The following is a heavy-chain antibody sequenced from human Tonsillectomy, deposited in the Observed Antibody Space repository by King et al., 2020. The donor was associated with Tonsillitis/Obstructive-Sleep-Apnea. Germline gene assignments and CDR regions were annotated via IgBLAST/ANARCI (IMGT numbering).Heavy chain of an antibody. D-gene: IGHD3-22*01. CDR1: GFTFSSYE. CDR3: ARDRGYYRGNFDY. CDR2: ISSSGSTI. Sequence: EVQLVESGGGLVQPGGSLRLSCAASGFTFSSYEMNWVRQAPGKGLEWVSYISSSGSTIYYADSVKGRFTISRDNAKNSLYLQMNSLRAEDTAVYYCARDRGYYRGNFDYWGQGTLVTVSS. V-gene: IGHV3-48*03. J-gene: IGHJ4*02.